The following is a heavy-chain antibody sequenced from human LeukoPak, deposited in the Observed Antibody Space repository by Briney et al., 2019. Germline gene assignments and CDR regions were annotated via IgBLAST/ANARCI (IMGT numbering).Heavy chain of an antibody. D-gene: IGHD3-3*01. J-gene: IGHJ4*02. CDR1: GYSISSGYS. Sequence: PSETLSLTCDVAGYSISSGYSWGWIRQPPGKGLEWIGSIFHSGTTFITPSLQSRVAISIDTSKNQFSLNLNSVTTADTAVYYCAREDIADFWSGYPEFWGQGTLVTVSS. V-gene: IGHV4-38-2*02. CDR2: IFHSGTT. CDR3: AREDIADFWSGYPEF.